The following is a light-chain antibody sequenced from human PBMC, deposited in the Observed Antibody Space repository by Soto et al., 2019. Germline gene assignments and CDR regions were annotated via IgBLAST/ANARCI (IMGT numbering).Light chain of an antibody. V-gene: IGKV3-20*01. Sequence: IVLTQSPGTLSLSPGERATVSCSASETIGRAYFAWYQHRPGRTPRLVLSATSNRAAGIPDRFGGSGYGADFTLTISGVEPEDFAVYYCHQYATSPFTFGQGTKLEI. CDR2: ATS. J-gene: IGKJ2*01. CDR1: ETIGRAY. CDR3: HQYATSPFT.